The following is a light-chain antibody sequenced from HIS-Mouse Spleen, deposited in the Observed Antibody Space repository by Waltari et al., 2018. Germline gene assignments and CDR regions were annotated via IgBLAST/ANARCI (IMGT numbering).Light chain of an antibody. CDR2: EGS. CDR1: SGDLGGYYI. J-gene: IGLJ3*02. CDR3: CSYAGSSTWV. Sequence: HSAMTQPASASGSPGRSGTISCTVTSGDLGGYYIVPRYQQHPGKAPKLRTYEGSKRPSGVADRCSGSKSGNTASLTISGLQAEDEADYYCCSYAGSSTWVFGGVTKLTLL. V-gene: IGLV2-23*01.